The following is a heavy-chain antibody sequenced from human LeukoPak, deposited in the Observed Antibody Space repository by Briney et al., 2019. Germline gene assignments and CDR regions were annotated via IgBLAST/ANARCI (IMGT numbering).Heavy chain of an antibody. CDR2: NNPNNGAT. J-gene: IGHJ5*02. CDR3: ARDLKYQLLLGWFDP. CDR1: GYTFPGYY. D-gene: IGHD2-21*01. Sequence: ASVKVSCKGSGYTFPGYYIHWVRQAPGQGLEWIGWNNPNNGATNYAQKFQGRVTVTRDTSISIVYMELRRLRSDDTAVYYCARDLKYQLLLGWFDPWGQGSLVTVSS. V-gene: IGHV1-2*02.